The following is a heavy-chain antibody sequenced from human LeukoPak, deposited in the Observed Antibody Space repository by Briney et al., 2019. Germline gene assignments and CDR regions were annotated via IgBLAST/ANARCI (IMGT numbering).Heavy chain of an antibody. Sequence: GGSLRLSCAASGFTFSSYSMNWVRQAPGKGLEWVSSISSSSSYIYYADSVKGRFTISRDNAKNSLYLQMNSLRAEDTAVYYCARDGHFETGFDYWGQGILVTVSS. CDR2: ISSSSSYI. CDR1: GFTFSSYS. D-gene: IGHD3-3*02. V-gene: IGHV3-21*01. CDR3: ARDGHFETGFDY. J-gene: IGHJ4*02.